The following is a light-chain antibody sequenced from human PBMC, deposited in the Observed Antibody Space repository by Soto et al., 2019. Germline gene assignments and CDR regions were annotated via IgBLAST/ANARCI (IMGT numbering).Light chain of an antibody. J-gene: IGKJ1*01. CDR2: DAS. CDR3: QQRSNWPVT. V-gene: IGKV3-11*01. CDR1: QSVSSY. Sequence: EIVLTQSPATLSLSPGERATLSCRASQSVSSYFAWYQQKPGQPPRLLIYDASNRATGIPARFSGSGSGTDFTLTISSLEPEDFAVYYCQQRSNWPVTFGQGTKVEIK.